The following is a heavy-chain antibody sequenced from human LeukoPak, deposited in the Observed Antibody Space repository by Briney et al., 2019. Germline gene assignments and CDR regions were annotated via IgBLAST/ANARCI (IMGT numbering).Heavy chain of an antibody. CDR2: IYHSGST. D-gene: IGHD3-22*01. V-gene: IGHV4-4*02. CDR1: GGSISSSNW. Sequence: SETLSLACAVSGGSISSSNWWSWVRQPPGKGLEWIGEIYHSGSTNYNPSLKSRVTISVDKSKNQFSLKLSSVIAADTAVYYCARVAGYYDSSGYYYVIDYWGQGTLVTVSS. CDR3: ARVAGYYDSSGYYYVIDY. J-gene: IGHJ4*02.